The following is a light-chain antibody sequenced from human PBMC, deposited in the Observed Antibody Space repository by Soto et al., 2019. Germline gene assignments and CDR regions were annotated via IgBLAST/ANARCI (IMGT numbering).Light chain of an antibody. V-gene: IGLV2-14*01. CDR2: KVS. J-gene: IGLJ1*01. CDR3: SSYTSSTPFV. CDR1: SSDVGDYIY. Sequence: QSALTQPASVSGSPGQSITISCTGTSSDVGDYIYVSWYQQHPGKAPKLMIYKVSNRPSGVSNRFSGSKSGNTASLTISGLQAEDEADYYXSSYTSSTPFVFGTGTKLTVL.